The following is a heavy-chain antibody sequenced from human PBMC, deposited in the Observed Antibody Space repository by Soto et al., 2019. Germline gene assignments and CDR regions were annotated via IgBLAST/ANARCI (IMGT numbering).Heavy chain of an antibody. CDR3: ARDPGSGWPYYYYGMDV. CDR2: IIPIFGTA. CDR1: GGTFSSYA. J-gene: IGHJ6*02. D-gene: IGHD6-19*01. V-gene: IGHV1-69*06. Sequence: SVKVSCKASGGTFSSYAISWVRQAPGQGLEWMGGIIPIFGTANYAQKFQGRVTITAGKSTSTAYMELSSLRPEDTAVYYCARDPGSGWPYYYYGMDVWGQGTTVTVSS.